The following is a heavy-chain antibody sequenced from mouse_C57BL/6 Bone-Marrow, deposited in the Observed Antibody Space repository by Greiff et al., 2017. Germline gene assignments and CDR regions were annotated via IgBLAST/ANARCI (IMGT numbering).Heavy chain of an antibody. V-gene: IGHV1-61*01. CDR1: GYTFTSYW. Sequence: QVQLQQPGAELVRPGSSVKLSCKASGYTFTSYWMDWVKQRPGQGLEWIGNIYPSDSETHYNQQFKDKATLTVDKSSSTAYMQLSSLTSEDSAVYYCARSFGWYYYGSSYYAMDYWGQGTSVTVSS. J-gene: IGHJ4*01. CDR3: ARSFGWYYYGSSYYAMDY. D-gene: IGHD1-1*01. CDR2: IYPSDSET.